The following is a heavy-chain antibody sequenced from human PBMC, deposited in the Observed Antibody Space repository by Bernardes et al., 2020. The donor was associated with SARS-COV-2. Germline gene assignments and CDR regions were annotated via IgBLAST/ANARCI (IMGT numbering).Heavy chain of an antibody. D-gene: IGHD3-22*01. J-gene: IGHJ4*02. CDR3: ARSHRDSSRYAYFYDN. Sequence: VGSLILSCVASGFNFGFHGMHWVRQAPGKGLEWVANIWSDSSNRYYADSVKGRFTISRDNSKTTLYMQMNNLRDEDTAVYYCARSHRDSSRYAYFYDNWGQGTLVTVSS. CDR1: GFNFGFHG. V-gene: IGHV3-33*01. CDR2: IWSDSSNR.